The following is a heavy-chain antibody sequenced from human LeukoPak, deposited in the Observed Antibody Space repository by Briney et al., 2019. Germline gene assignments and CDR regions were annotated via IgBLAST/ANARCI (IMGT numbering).Heavy chain of an antibody. Sequence: SETLSLTCTVSGGSISGYYWTWIRQPPGKGLEWIGYIYYSGSTNYHPSLKSRVTLSVDTSKKQFSLKLSSVTAADTAMYYCARNEYYDSSGYYWNYWGQGTLVTVSS. CDR2: IYYSGST. D-gene: IGHD3-22*01. V-gene: IGHV4-59*01. J-gene: IGHJ4*02. CDR1: GGSISGYY. CDR3: ARNEYYDSSGYYWNY.